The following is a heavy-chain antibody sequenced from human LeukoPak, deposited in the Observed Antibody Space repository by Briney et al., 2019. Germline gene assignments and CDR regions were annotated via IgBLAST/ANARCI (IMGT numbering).Heavy chain of an antibody. V-gene: IGHV3-33*06. Sequence: PGGSLRLSCAASGFTFSSYGMHWVRQAPGKELGWVAVIWYDGNNKYYADSVKGGFTISRDNSKNTLYLQMNSLRAEDTAVYYCAKDREVLEWLAYYFDYWGQGTLVTVSS. CDR1: GFTFSSYG. CDR3: AKDREVLEWLAYYFDY. CDR2: IWYDGNNK. J-gene: IGHJ4*02. D-gene: IGHD3-3*01.